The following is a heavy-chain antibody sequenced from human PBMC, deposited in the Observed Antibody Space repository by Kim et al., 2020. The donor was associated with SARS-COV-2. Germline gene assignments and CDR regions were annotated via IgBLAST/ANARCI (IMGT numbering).Heavy chain of an antibody. CDR2: T. CDR3: ASGAARPLLSY. D-gene: IGHD6-6*01. J-gene: IGHJ4*02. Sequence: TDYAQKFQGRVTMTRDTSMSTVYMELSSLRSEDTAVYYCASGAARPLLSYWGQGTLVTVSS. V-gene: IGHV1-46*01.